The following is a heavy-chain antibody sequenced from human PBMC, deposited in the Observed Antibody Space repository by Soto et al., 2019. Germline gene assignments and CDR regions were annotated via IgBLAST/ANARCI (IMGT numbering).Heavy chain of an antibody. J-gene: IGHJ4*02. V-gene: IGHV3-74*03. Sequence: GGSLRLSCAASAFTFGDYWMHWVRQPPGKGPEWVSRMTGDGRTTQYADSVKGRFTASRDNAKSTLYLQMNSLRAEDTAVYYCATAEVDYWGPGTLVTVSS. CDR3: ATAEVDY. CDR2: MTGDGRTT. CDR1: AFTFGDYW.